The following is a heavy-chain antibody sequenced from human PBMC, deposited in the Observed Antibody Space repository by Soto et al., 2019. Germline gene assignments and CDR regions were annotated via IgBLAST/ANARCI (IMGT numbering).Heavy chain of an antibody. Sequence: QVQLVQSGAEVKKPGSSVKVSCKASGGTFSSYAISWVRQAPGQGLEWMGGIIPIFGTANYAQKFQGRVTITADEATSTAYMELSSLRSEDTAVYYCARDTSCISTSCQSGWFDPWGQGTLVTVSS. CDR3: ARDTSCISTSCQSGWFDP. CDR1: GGTFSSYA. V-gene: IGHV1-69*12. D-gene: IGHD2-2*01. CDR2: IIPIFGTA. J-gene: IGHJ5*02.